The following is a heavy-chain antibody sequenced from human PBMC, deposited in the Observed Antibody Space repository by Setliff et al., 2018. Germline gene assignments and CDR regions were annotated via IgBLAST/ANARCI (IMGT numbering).Heavy chain of an antibody. D-gene: IGHD2-15*01. CDR2: THTDGITI. V-gene: IGHV3-11*04. CDR3: ARRLPYFGMDV. CDR1: GFDFSYYY. J-gene: IGHJ6*02. Sequence: GGSLRLSCAASGFDFSYYYMSWARQAPGKGLERVSKTHTDGITIYSDSVRGRFTISRDSAKNSLHLQMTSLSAEDTAVYYCARRLPYFGMDVWGQGATVTVSS.